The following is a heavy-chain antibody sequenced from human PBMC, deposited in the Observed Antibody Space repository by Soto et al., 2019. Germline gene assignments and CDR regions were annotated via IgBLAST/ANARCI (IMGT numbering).Heavy chain of an antibody. CDR1: GFTFSSYG. J-gene: IGHJ6*02. CDR3: AKDWGYSRVWTEDYYYYDGMDV. V-gene: IGHV3-30*18. Sequence: GGSLKLSCAASGFTFSSYGMHWVRQAPGKGLEWVAVISYDGSNKYYADSVKGRFTISRDNSKNTLYLQMNSLRAEDTAVYYCAKDWGYSRVWTEDYYYYDGMDVWGQGTTVTVSS. D-gene: IGHD6-19*01. CDR2: ISYDGSNK.